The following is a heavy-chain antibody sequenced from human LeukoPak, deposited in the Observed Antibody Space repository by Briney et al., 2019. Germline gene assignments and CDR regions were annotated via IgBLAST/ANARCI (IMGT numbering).Heavy chain of an antibody. Sequence: GGSLRLSCTDSGFTFSMYWMSWVRQAPGKGLEWLASIKPDGSAAIYVDSMKGRFTISRDNAKNSLYLQMNSLTVEDTAVYYSATQSHWRLDFWGQGPLVTVSS. CDR1: GFTFSMYW. CDR3: ATQSHWRLDF. D-gene: IGHD2-21*01. V-gene: IGHV3-7*01. CDR2: IKPDGSAA. J-gene: IGHJ4*02.